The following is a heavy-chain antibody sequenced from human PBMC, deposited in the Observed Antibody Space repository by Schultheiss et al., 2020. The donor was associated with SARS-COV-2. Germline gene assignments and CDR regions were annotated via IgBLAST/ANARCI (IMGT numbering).Heavy chain of an antibody. V-gene: IGHV3-74*01. Sequence: GGSLRLSCAASGFTFSNAWMNWVRQAPGKGLEWVGRINSDGSSTSYADSVKGRFTISRDNAKNTLYLQMNSLRAEDTAVYYCAAGYSSSWSPVPYWGQGTLVTVSS. CDR1: GFTFSNAW. CDR2: INSDGSST. CDR3: AAGYSSSWSPVPY. J-gene: IGHJ4*02. D-gene: IGHD6-13*01.